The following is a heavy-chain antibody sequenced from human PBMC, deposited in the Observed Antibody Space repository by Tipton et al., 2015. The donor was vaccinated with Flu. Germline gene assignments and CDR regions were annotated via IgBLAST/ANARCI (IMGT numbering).Heavy chain of an antibody. CDR1: GGTLRSYA. V-gene: IGHV1-69*12. J-gene: IGHJ6*02. CDR3: AGGIPSTSCYTCYYYAMDV. CDR2: IIPKFPTS. D-gene: IGHD2-2*02. Sequence: VQLVQSGAEVKQPGSSVKVSCKASGGTLRSYAVSWVRQAPGQGLEWMGGIIPKFPTSNYARKFQDRVTITADESTSTACMELASLRSEDTAVYYCAGGIPSTSCYTCYYYAMDVWGQGTTVIVSS.